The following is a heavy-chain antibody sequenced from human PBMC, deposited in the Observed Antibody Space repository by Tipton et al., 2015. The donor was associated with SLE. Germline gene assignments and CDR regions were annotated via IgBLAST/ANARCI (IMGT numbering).Heavy chain of an antibody. J-gene: IGHJ6*03. CDR2: ISSSSSYI. CDR1: GFTFSSYS. CDR3: ARGIEDRDYYYYMDV. Sequence: SLRLSCAASGFTFSSYSMNWVRQAPGKGLEWVSSISSSSSYIYYADSVKGRFTISRDNAKNSLYLQMNSLRAEDTAVYYCARGIEDRDYYYYMDVWGKGTTVTVSS. D-gene: IGHD2-15*01. V-gene: IGHV3-21*03.